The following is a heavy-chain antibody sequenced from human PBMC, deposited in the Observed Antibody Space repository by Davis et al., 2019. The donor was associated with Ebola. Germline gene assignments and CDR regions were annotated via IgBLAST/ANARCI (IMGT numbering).Heavy chain of an antibody. J-gene: IGHJ4*02. D-gene: IGHD3-3*01. CDR3: AKDFWSAYNDAQSDLDH. V-gene: IGHV3-23*01. Sequence: PGGSLRLSCAASGFNFRSYALSWVRQAPGKGLEWVSVISGSGGSTKYADSVKGRFTISRDNSKNTLYLQMNSLRAEDTAVYYCAKDFWSAYNDAQSDLDHWGQGILVTVSS. CDR2: ISGSGGST. CDR1: GFNFRSYA.